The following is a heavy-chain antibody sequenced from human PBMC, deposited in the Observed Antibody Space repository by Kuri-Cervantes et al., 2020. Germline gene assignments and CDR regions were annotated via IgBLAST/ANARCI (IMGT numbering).Heavy chain of an antibody. CDR3: ARDSARDSSNPLDF. Sequence: ASVKVSCKASGYSFTGHYMHWVRQAPGHGLEWMGWVDPNNGGTNYAQKFQGWVTMTRDPSINTAYMELSRLRSDDTAVYYCARDSARDSSNPLDFWGQGTLVTVSS. CDR1: GYSFTGHY. D-gene: IGHD4-11*01. CDR2: VDPNNGGT. V-gene: IGHV1-2*04. J-gene: IGHJ4*02.